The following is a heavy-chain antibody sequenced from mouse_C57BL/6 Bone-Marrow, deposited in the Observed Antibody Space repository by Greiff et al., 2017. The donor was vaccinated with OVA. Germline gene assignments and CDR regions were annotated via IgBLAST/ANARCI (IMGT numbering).Heavy chain of an antibody. J-gene: IGHJ4*01. CDR3: ASHYDYVRGDY. Sequence: VQLQQSGPVLVKPGASVKMSCKASGYTFTDYYMNWVKQRHGKSLEWIGVINPYNGGTSYNQKFKGKATLTVDKSSSTAYMEHNSLTSENSAVYYGASHYDYVRGDYWGQGTSVTVSS. CDR2: INPYNGGT. V-gene: IGHV1-19*01. CDR1: GYTFTDYY. D-gene: IGHD2-4*01.